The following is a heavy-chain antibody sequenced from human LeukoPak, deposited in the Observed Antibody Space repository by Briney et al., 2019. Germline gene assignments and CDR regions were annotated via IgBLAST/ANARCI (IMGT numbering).Heavy chain of an antibody. CDR2: IYYSGNT. CDR3: VREGQLANYNWFDP. J-gene: IGHJ5*02. D-gene: IGHD6-6*01. V-gene: IGHV4-59*01. CDR1: GGSISPYY. Sequence: SETLSLTCTVSGGSISPYYWSWIRQSPGKGLEWIGYIYYSGNTNYNPSLQSRVTISVDTSKNQISLKLTSVTATDTAVYYCVREGQLANYNWFDPWGQGTLVTVSS.